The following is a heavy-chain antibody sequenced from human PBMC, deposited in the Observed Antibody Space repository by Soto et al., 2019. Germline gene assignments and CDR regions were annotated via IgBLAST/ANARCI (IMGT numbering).Heavy chain of an antibody. Sequence: SVKVSCKASGGSLSTNPISWVRQAPGQGLEWMGGTGSGTGPGNHAQKFQGRLTVTADKSTSTAYMELTNLSSEDTAVYYCARRDSGGFYRFFDSWGQGTLVTVSS. CDR2: TGSGTGPG. V-gene: IGHV1-69*06. CDR3: ARRDSGGFYRFFDS. CDR1: GGSLSTNP. J-gene: IGHJ4*02. D-gene: IGHD2-15*01.